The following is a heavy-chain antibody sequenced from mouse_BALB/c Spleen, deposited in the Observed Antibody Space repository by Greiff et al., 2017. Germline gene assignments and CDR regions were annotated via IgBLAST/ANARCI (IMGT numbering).Heavy chain of an antibody. V-gene: IGHV5-6-5*01. Sequence: EVQRVESGGGLVKPGGSLKLSCAASGFTFSSYAMSWVRQTPEKRLEWVASISSGGSTYYPDSVKGRFTISRDNARNILYLQMSSLRSEDTAMDYCARDNYRYDGDAYWGQGTLVTVSA. J-gene: IGHJ3*01. CDR2: ISSGGST. CDR3: ARDNYRYDGDAY. D-gene: IGHD2-14*01. CDR1: GFTFSSYA.